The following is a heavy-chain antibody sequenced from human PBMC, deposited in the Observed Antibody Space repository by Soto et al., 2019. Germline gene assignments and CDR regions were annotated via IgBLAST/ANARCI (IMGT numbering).Heavy chain of an antibody. V-gene: IGHV3-23*01. D-gene: IGHD3-22*01. CDR2: ISGSGGST. Sequence: EVQLLESGGGLVQPGGSLRLSCADSEFTFSSYAMSWVRHAPGKGLEWVSAISGSGGSTYYADSVKGRFTISRDNSKNTLYLQINSLRAEDTAVYYCSKCVKMESSGYCLNGFDIWGQGTMVTVSS. CDR1: EFTFSSYA. CDR3: SKCVKMESSGYCLNGFDI. J-gene: IGHJ3*02.